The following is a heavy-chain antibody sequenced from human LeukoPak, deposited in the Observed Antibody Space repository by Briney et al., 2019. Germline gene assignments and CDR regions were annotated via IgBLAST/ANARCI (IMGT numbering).Heavy chain of an antibody. V-gene: IGHV4-34*01. CDR1: GGSFSGYY. J-gene: IGHJ5*02. CDR3: TRGLRLGYCSGGSCYYWFDP. D-gene: IGHD2-15*01. Sequence: TSETLSLTFAVYGGSFSGYYWSWIRQPPGKGLEWSREINHSGSTNYKPSLQSGVTISADTSKNQFSLNLRSVIAADTAVYYCTRGLRLGYCSGGSCYYWFDPWGQGTRVTVSS. CDR2: INHSGST.